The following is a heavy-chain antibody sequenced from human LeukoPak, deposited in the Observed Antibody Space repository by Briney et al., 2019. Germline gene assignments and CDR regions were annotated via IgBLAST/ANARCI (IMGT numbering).Heavy chain of an antibody. J-gene: IGHJ3*01. D-gene: IGHD3-10*01. CDR1: GFTFSTYG. V-gene: IGHV3-30*02. Sequence: GGSLRLSCAASGFTFSTYGMHWVRQAPGKGLEWVAFIRYDGSNKYYDESVKGRFTISRDNSKNTLYVQMHSLRTEDTAVYYCAKDRYYYGSESYPNEAFDVWGQGTMVSVS. CDR3: AKDRYYYGSESYPNEAFDV. CDR2: IRYDGSNK.